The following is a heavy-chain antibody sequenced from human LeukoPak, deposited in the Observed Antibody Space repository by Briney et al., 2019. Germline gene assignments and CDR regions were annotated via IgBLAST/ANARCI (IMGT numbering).Heavy chain of an antibody. J-gene: IGHJ4*02. CDR1: GGTFSSYA. Sequence: ASVKVSCKASGGTFSSYAISWVRQAPGQGLEWMGRIIPILGIANYAQKFQGRVTITADKSTSTAYMELSSLRSEDTAVYYCARGQIVLMVYAYYFDYWGQGTLVTVSS. D-gene: IGHD2-8*01. CDR3: ARGQIVLMVYAYYFDY. V-gene: IGHV1-69*04. CDR2: IIPILGIA.